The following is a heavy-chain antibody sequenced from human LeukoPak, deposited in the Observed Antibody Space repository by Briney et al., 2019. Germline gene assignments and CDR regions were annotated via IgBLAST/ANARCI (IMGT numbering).Heavy chain of an antibody. CDR2: INHSGST. CDR3: ARGPPPTDHRWLLVYGY. CDR1: GGSFSGYY. D-gene: IGHD2-8*01. J-gene: IGHJ4*02. V-gene: IGHV4-34*01. Sequence: SETLSLTCAVYGGSFSGYYWSWIRQPPGKGLEWIGEINHSGSTNYNPSLKSRVTISVDTSKNQFSLKLSSVTAADTAVYYCARGPPPTDHRWLLVYGYWGQGTLVTVSS.